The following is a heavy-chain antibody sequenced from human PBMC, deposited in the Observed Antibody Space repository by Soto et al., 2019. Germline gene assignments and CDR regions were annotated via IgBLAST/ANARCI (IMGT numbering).Heavy chain of an antibody. CDR3: ARGPIVIKPGAINPTVAYYYGMDV. V-gene: IGHV1-2*04. CDR1: GYTFTGYY. J-gene: IGHJ6*02. CDR2: INPNSGGT. Sequence: ASVKVSCKASGYTFTGYYMHWVRRAPGQGLEWMGWINPNSGGTNYAQKFQGWVTMTRDTSISTGYMELSRLRSDDTAVYYCARGPIVIKPGAINPTVAYYYGMDVWGQGTTVTVSS. D-gene: IGHD2-2*02.